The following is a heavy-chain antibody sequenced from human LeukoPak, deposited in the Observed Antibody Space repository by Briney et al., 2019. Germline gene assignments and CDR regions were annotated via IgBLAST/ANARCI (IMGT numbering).Heavy chain of an antibody. V-gene: IGHV3-30*18. CDR3: AKDNYDGTLGYYYYYGMDV. J-gene: IGHJ6*02. D-gene: IGHD4-23*01. Sequence: GGALILSCAASGFTFSSYGMHWVRQAPGKGLEWVAVISYDGSNKYYADSVKGRFTISRDNSKNTLYLQMNSLRAEDTAVYYCAKDNYDGTLGYYYYYGMDVWGQGTTVTVSS. CDR1: GFTFSSYG. CDR2: ISYDGSNK.